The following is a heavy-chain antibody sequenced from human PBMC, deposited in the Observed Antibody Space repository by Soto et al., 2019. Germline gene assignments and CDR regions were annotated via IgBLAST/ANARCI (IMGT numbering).Heavy chain of an antibody. D-gene: IGHD3-22*01. V-gene: IGHV3-74*01. Sequence: GSLRLSCAASGFTFSNYWMHWVRQAPGKGLVWVSRINGDGSDTAYADSVKGRFTISRDNAQNTLYLQMNTLRTEDTAVYFCAREPASYDSSGYSLNFWGQGTQVTVSS. J-gene: IGHJ4*02. CDR2: INGDGSDT. CDR1: GFTFSNYW. CDR3: AREPASYDSSGYSLNF.